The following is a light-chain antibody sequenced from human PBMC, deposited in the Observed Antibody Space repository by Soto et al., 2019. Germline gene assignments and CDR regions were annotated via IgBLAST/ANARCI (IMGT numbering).Light chain of an antibody. V-gene: IGKV4-1*01. Sequence: DIVMTQSPYSLAVSLGERAAINCKSSQSVLYSSNNKNYLAWYQQKPGQPPKLLIYWASTRESGVPDRFSGSGSGTDFTLTISSLQAEDVAVYYCQQYYSTRTFGQGTKVDIK. CDR1: QSVLYSSNNKNY. CDR3: QQYYSTRT. CDR2: WAS. J-gene: IGKJ1*01.